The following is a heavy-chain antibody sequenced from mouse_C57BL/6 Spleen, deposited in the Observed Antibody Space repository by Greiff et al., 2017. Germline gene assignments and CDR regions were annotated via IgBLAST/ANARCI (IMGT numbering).Heavy chain of an antibody. D-gene: IGHD1-1*01. Sequence: VQLQESGPGLVQPSQSLSITCKVSGFSLTSYGVHWVRQSPGKGLEWLGVIWRGGSTDYNAAFMSRLSITKDNSKSQVFFKMNSLQADDTAIYYCAKTGGTTEYYAMDYWGQGTSVTGSS. CDR2: IWRGGST. CDR3: AKTGGTTEYYAMDY. V-gene: IGHV2-5*01. CDR1: GFSLTSYG. J-gene: IGHJ4*01.